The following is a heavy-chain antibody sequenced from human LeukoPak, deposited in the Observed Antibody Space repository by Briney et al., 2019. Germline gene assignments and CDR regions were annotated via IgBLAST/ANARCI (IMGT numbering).Heavy chain of an antibody. CDR2: MNPNSGNT. CDR1: GYTFTSYD. Sequence: ASVKASCKASGYTFTSYDINWVRQATGQGLEWMGWMNPNSGNTGYAQKFQGRVTMTRNTSISTAYMGLSSLRSEDTAVYYCARARRLRFLGGNWFDPWGQGTLVTVSS. D-gene: IGHD3-3*01. CDR3: ARARRLRFLGGNWFDP. V-gene: IGHV1-8*01. J-gene: IGHJ5*02.